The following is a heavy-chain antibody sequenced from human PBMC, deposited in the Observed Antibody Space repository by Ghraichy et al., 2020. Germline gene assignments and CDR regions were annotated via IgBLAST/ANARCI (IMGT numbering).Heavy chain of an antibody. V-gene: IGHV4-4*07. CDR1: GGSIRRYY. CDR2: IYISGSI. Sequence: ESLNISCTVSGGSIRRYYWSWIRQPAGKGLEWIGRIYISGSINYNPSLKSRVTMSLDTSKNQFSLKLSSVTAADTAVYYCASTYFDFWGDSSGYGMDVWGQGTTVTVSS. D-gene: IGHD3-3*01. J-gene: IGHJ6*02. CDR3: ASTYFDFWGDSSGYGMDV.